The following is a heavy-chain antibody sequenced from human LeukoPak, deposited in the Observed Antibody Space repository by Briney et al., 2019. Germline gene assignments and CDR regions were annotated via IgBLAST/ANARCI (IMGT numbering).Heavy chain of an antibody. J-gene: IGHJ3*02. CDR2: ISSSGRTI. CDR1: GFTFSSYE. D-gene: IGHD3-16*01. CDR3: ARDERGAFDI. Sequence: GGSLRLSCAASGFTFSSYEMNWVRQAPGKGLEWVSYISSSGRTIYYADSVKGRFTISRDNAKNSLYPQMNSLRAEDTAVYYCARDERGAFDIWGQGTMVTVSS. V-gene: IGHV3-48*03.